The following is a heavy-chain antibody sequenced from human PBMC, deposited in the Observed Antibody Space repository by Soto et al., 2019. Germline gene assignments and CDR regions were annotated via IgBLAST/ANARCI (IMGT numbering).Heavy chain of an antibody. V-gene: IGHV4-30-4*01. J-gene: IGHJ6*02. CDR3: ARETMWPSGRYYYYHMDV. CDR1: GASITSRGSY. D-gene: IGHD3-10*01. Sequence: QVQLQESGPGLVKPSQTLSLTCSVSGASITSRGSYWTWIRQPPGKGLAWIGHISYSGNTFYNSSLQSRLTISVDTSKNQFSLKMTSVTAADTAVYFCARETMWPSGRYYYYHMDVWGQGTTVPVSS. CDR2: ISYSGNT.